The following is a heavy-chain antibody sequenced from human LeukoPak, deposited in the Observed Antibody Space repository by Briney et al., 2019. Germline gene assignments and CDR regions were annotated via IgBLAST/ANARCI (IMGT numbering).Heavy chain of an antibody. Sequence: GASVNVSCKASGYTFTSYGISWVRQAPGHGLEWMGWISAYNGNTNYTQKLQGRVTMTTDTSTSTAYMELRSLRSDDTAVYYCARGRIEVAGPLHFDYWGQGTLVTVSS. CDR2: ISAYNGNT. CDR1: GYTFTSYG. V-gene: IGHV1-18*01. D-gene: IGHD5-24*01. CDR3: ARGRIEVAGPLHFDY. J-gene: IGHJ4*02.